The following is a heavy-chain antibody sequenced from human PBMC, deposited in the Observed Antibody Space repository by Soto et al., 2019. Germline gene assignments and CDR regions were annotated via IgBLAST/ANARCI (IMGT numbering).Heavy chain of an antibody. J-gene: IGHJ4*02. CDR3: ARDRRYYYDSSGYYDY. D-gene: IGHD3-22*01. Sequence: ASVKVSCKASGYTFTSYGISWVRQAPGQGLEWMGWISAYNGNTNYAQKLQGRVTMTTDTSTSTAYMELRSLRSDDTAVYYCARDRRYYYDSSGYYDYWGQGTLVTVYS. CDR1: GYTFTSYG. CDR2: ISAYNGNT. V-gene: IGHV1-18*04.